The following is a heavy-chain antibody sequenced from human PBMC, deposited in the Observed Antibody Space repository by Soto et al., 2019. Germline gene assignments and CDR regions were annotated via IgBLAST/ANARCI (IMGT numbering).Heavy chain of an antibody. Sequence: GGSLRLSCAASGFTFTHYRIHWVRQAPGKGLVWVSRVNSDGSSTNYADAVKGRFTISRDNSKNMAYLQMNNLTVEDTGVYYCAKAGDWNYVYDFWGQGTLVTVSS. CDR2: VNSDGSST. CDR3: AKAGDWNYVYDF. D-gene: IGHD1-7*01. J-gene: IGHJ4*02. CDR1: GFTFTHYR. V-gene: IGHV3-74*01.